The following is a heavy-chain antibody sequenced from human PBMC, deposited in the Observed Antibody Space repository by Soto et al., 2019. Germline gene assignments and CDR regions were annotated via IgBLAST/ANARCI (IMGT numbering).Heavy chain of an antibody. V-gene: IGHV3-23*01. Sequence: GGSLRLSCAASGFTFNSYAMSWVRQAPGKGLEWVSTIIGSGGSTYYADSVKGRFTISRDNTKSSLFLQMNSLGVEDTAVYYCARGGGGGLFEHWGQGVLVTVAS. CDR2: IIGSGGST. CDR1: GFTFNSYA. D-gene: IGHD2-21*01. J-gene: IGHJ4*02. CDR3: ARGGGGGLFEH.